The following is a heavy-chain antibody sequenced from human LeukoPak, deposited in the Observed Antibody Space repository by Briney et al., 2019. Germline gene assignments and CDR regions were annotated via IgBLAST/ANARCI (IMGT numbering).Heavy chain of an antibody. CDR2: IYYSEST. V-gene: IGHV4-39*01. CDR3: ARQPTTSPHPNFDY. J-gene: IGHJ4*02. Sequence: PSETLSLTCTVSGGSISSSSYYWGWIRQPPGKGLEWIGSIYYSESTYYNPSLKSRVTISVDTSKNQFSLNLSSVTAADTAVFFCARQPTTSPHPNFDYWGQGTLVTVSS. D-gene: IGHD2-2*01. CDR1: GGSISSSSYY.